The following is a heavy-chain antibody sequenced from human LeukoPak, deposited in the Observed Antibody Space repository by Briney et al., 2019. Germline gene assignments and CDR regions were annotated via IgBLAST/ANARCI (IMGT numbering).Heavy chain of an antibody. CDR1: GFTFSSYG. J-gene: IGHJ4*02. Sequence: GGSLRLSCAASGFTFSSYGMHWVRQAPGKGLEWVAVIWYDGSNKYYADSVKGRFTISRDNSKNTLYLQMNSLRAEDTAVYYCARYFAVAGCFDYWGQGTLVTVSS. CDR2: IWYDGSNK. D-gene: IGHD6-19*01. V-gene: IGHV3-33*01. CDR3: ARYFAVAGCFDY.